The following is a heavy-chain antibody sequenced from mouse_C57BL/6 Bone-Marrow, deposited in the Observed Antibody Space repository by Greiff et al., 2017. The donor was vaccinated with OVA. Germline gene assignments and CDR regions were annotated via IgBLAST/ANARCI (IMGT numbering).Heavy chain of an antibody. V-gene: IGHV7-1*02. D-gene: IGHD1-1*01. Sequence: EVTLVESGGGLVQPGGSLRLSCATSGFTFSDFYMAWVRQPPGKRLAWIAARRNTANDYTTAYSASLKGRFIVSRDTSQSILYLQMNALRAEDTAIYYCARDYYGSSYWYFDVWGAGTTVTVSS. CDR1: GFTFSDFY. J-gene: IGHJ1*01. CDR2: RRNTANDYTT. CDR3: ARDYYGSSYWYFDV.